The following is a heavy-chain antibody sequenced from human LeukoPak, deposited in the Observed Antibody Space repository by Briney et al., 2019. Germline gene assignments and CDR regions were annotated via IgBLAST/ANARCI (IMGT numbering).Heavy chain of an antibody. CDR1: GLTFSSYW. Sequence: GGSLRLSCAASGLTFSSYWMSWVRQAPGKGLEWVANIKQDGSEKYYVDSVKGRFTISRDNAKNSLYLQMNSLRAEDTAVYYCASIMGDYDYVWGSYHFDYWGQGTLVTVSS. V-gene: IGHV3-7*01. J-gene: IGHJ4*02. CDR2: IKQDGSEK. CDR3: ASIMGDYDYVWGSYHFDY. D-gene: IGHD3-16*01.